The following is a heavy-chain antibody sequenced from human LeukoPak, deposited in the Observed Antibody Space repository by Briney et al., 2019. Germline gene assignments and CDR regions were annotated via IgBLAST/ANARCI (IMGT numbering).Heavy chain of an antibody. V-gene: IGHV3-30*03. Sequence: PGRSLRLSCAASGFAFSSYGMHWVRQAPGKGLEWVAVISYDGSNKYYADSVKGRFTISRDNSKNTLYLQMNSLRAEDTAVYFCAVGGAFFNFWGRGILVIVSS. J-gene: IGHJ4*02. CDR2: ISYDGSNK. CDR1: GFAFSSYG. D-gene: IGHD1-26*01. CDR3: AVGGAFFNF.